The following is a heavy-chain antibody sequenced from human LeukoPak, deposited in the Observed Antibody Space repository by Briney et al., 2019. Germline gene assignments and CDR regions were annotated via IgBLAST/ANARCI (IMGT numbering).Heavy chain of an antibody. D-gene: IGHD6-13*01. V-gene: IGHV4-34*01. Sequence: SETLSLTCAAYGGSFSGYYWTWIRQPPGKGLEWIGEINHSGSTNYNPSLKSRVTISTDPSKKQFSLNLSSVTAADTAVYYCARVSTSSWYSFDYWGQGTLVTVSS. CDR1: GGSFSGYY. J-gene: IGHJ4*02. CDR3: ARVSTSSWYSFDY. CDR2: INHSGST.